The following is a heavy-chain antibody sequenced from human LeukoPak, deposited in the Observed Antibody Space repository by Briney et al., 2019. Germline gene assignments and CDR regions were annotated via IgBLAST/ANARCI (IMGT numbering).Heavy chain of an antibody. Sequence: GGSLRLSCAASGFTLSSYAMSWVRQAPGKGLEWVSTISNTGSSTYYADSVQGRFTISRDNSKNTLYLQMNSLRAEDTAVYYCAKGSGDYYDSSGYYYKYFDYWGQGTLVTVSS. V-gene: IGHV3-23*01. J-gene: IGHJ4*02. CDR2: ISNTGSST. CDR3: AKGSGDYYDSSGYYYKYFDY. D-gene: IGHD3-22*01. CDR1: GFTLSSYA.